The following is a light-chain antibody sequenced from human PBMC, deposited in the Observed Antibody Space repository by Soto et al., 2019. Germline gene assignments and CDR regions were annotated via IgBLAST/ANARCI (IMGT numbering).Light chain of an antibody. CDR1: QSVSSY. V-gene: IGKV3-11*01. Sequence: IVFTQSPATLSLSPGERGTLFCRASQSVSSYLAWYQQRPGQAPRLLMYDASKSATGIPARFSGSGSATDFTLTISSLEPEDFAGYYCQQRTIWPPSITFGQGTRLEIK. CDR2: DAS. J-gene: IGKJ5*01. CDR3: QQRTIWPPSIT.